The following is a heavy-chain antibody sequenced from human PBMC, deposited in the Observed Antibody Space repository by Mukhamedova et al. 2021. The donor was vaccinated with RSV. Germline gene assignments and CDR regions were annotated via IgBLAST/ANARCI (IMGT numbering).Heavy chain of an antibody. V-gene: IGHV3-23*01. CDR3: AKAPYAYSSSGAYYFDN. D-gene: IGHD6-6*01. Sequence: GKGLEWVSGMSAGSARTYYADSVEGRFTVSRDNSKNTLYLQMNSLRAEDTAVYYCAKAPYAYSSSGAYYFDNWGQGTLVTASS. J-gene: IGHJ4*02. CDR2: MSAGSART.